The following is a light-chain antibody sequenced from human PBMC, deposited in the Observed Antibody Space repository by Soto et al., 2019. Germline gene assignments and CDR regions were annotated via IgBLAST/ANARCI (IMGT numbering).Light chain of an antibody. CDR2: DAF. J-gene: IGKJ2*01. CDR1: QGINNY. V-gene: IGKV1-33*01. Sequence: DIQRTQSPSSLSASVGDRVTITCRASQGINNYLIWYQQKPGKAPELLIYDAFSLQTGVPSRFSGGASGTDFTLTISSLQPEDVATYYCQQYDTLPPTFGQGTKLEI. CDR3: QQYDTLPPT.